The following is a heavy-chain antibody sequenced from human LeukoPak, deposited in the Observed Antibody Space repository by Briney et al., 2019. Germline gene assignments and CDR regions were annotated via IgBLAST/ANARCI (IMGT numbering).Heavy chain of an antibody. CDR1: GGSISSYY. CDR2: IYYSGST. CDR3: ARHQGGYYYDSSGYYSWYFDL. Sequence: PSETLSLTCTVSGGSISSYYWSWIRQPPWKGLEWIGYIYYSGSTNYNPSLKSRVTISVDTSKNQFSLKLSSVTAADTAVYYCARHQGGYYYDSSGYYSWYFDLWGRGTLVTVSS. D-gene: IGHD3-22*01. J-gene: IGHJ2*01. V-gene: IGHV4-59*08.